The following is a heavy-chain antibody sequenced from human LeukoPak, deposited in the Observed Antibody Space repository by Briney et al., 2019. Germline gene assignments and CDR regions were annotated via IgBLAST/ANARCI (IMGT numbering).Heavy chain of an antibody. V-gene: IGHV4-4*07. Sequence: KPSETLSLTCTVSGGSISSYYWSWIRQPAGKGLEWIGRIYTSGSTNYNPSLKSRVTMSVDTSKNQFSLKLSSVTAADTAVYYCARGRIWTTVTTSWYFDLWGRGTLVTVSS. CDR2: IYTSGST. D-gene: IGHD4-17*01. CDR3: ARGRIWTTVTTSWYFDL. CDR1: GGSISSYY. J-gene: IGHJ2*01.